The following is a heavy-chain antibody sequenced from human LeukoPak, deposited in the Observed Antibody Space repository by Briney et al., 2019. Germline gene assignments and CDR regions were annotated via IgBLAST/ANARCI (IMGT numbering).Heavy chain of an antibody. J-gene: IGHJ3*02. V-gene: IGHV1-18*01. CDR2: ISAYNDNT. CDR1: GYTFTSYG. Sequence: RASVKVSCKASGYTFTSYGISWVRQAPGQGLEWMGWISAYNDNTNYAQKLQGRVTMTTDTSTSTAYIELRSLRSDDTAVYYCARRTAEEHRDAFDIWGQGTMVTVSS. CDR3: ARRTAEEHRDAFDI. D-gene: IGHD1-26*01.